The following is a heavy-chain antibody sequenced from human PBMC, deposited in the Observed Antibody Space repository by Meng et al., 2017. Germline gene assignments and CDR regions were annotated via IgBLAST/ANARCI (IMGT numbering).Heavy chain of an antibody. D-gene: IGHD3-9*01. CDR3: ARVAVGYFDRAPYYFDY. Sequence: SETLSLTCSVSGGSINSGNYYCSWIRQPAGKGLEWIGRIYTSGSTNYNPSLESRVTMSLDTSKNQFSLKLSSVTAADTAVYYCARVAVGYFDRAPYYFDYWGQGTLVTVSS. V-gene: IGHV4-61*02. CDR1: GGSINSGNYY. J-gene: IGHJ4*02. CDR2: IYTSGST.